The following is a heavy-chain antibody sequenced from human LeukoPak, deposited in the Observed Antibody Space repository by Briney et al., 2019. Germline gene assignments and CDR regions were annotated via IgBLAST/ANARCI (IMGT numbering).Heavy chain of an antibody. V-gene: IGHV3-7*01. D-gene: IGHD3-10*01. J-gene: IGHJ4*02. CDR3: ARDMVRGVFTTRTIDY. CDR1: GFTFSTYW. Sequence: PGGSLRLSCAASGFTFSTYWMSWVRQAPGKGLEWVANIKQDGSEKYYVDSVEGRFTISRDNARNSLYLQMSSLRAEDTAVYYCARDMVRGVFTTRTIDYWGQGTLVTVSS. CDR2: IKQDGSEK.